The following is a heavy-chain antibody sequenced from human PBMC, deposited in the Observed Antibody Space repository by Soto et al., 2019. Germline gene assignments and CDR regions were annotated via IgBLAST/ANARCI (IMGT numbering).Heavy chain of an antibody. J-gene: IGHJ6*03. D-gene: IGHD6-13*01. CDR2: MNPNSGNT. Sequence: EASVKVSCKASGYAFTSYDINWVRQATGQGLEWMGWMNPNSGNTGYAQKFQGRVTMTRNTSISTAYMELSSLRSEDTAVYYCARGPLYSSSWTGYYYYYMDVWGKGTTVTVSS. CDR3: ARGPLYSSSWTGYYYYYMDV. CDR1: GYAFTSYD. V-gene: IGHV1-8*01.